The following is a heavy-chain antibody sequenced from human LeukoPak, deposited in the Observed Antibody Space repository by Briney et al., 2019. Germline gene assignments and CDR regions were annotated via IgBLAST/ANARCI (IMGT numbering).Heavy chain of an antibody. V-gene: IGHV4-4*02. Sequence: SGTLSLTCAVSGGSISNENWWGWVRRPPGKGLEWIGEIYHSGSTNYIPSLKSRVTISVDKSKNQFSLKLTSVTAADTAAYYCARQGDSGWYYFDYWGQGTLVTVSS. CDR2: IYHSGST. D-gene: IGHD6-19*01. CDR3: ARQGDSGWYYFDY. CDR1: GGSISNENW. J-gene: IGHJ4*02.